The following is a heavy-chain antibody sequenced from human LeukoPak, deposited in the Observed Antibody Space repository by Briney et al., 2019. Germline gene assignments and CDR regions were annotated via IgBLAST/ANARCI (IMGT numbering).Heavy chain of an antibody. V-gene: IGHV3-49*05. CDR2: IGGKAYGGTT. Sequence: KPARTLTLSCTASGFTFGDYAMSWFRQAPGKGLEWVGFIGGKAYGGTTEYAASVKGRFTISRDDSKRVAYLQMNSLKTEDTAVYYCTRGRYNFWSGYYGQDYYYYYMDVWGKGTTVTVSS. D-gene: IGHD3-3*01. CDR3: TRGRYNFWSGYYGQDYYYYYMDV. J-gene: IGHJ6*03. CDR1: GFTFGDYA.